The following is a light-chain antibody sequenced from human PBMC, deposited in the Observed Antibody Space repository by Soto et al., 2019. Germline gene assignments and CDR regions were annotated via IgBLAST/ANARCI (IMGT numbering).Light chain of an antibody. Sequence: EIVMTQSPSSLSSSVGDRVTLSCRASQSIGTNLTWYQQKPGQAPRLLIYGASTRPTGIPSRFSGSGSGTDFTLTISRLQPEDFAVYYCQHYHTAPYTFGQGTKLEIK. J-gene: IGKJ2*01. CDR3: QHYHTAPYT. CDR1: QSIGTN. CDR2: GAS. V-gene: IGKV3-15*01.